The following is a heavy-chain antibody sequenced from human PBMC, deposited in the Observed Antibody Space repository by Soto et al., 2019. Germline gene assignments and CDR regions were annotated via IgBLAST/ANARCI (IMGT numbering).Heavy chain of an antibody. V-gene: IGHV4-31*03. CDR2: IYYSGST. CDR3: AREGGIVGATAADY. Sequence: QVQLQESGPVLVKPSQTLSLTCTVSGGSISSGGYYWSWIRQHPGKGLEWIGYIYYSGSTYYNPSRKSRVTISVDTSKNQFSLKLSSVTAADTAVYYCAREGGIVGATAADYWGQGTPVTVSS. D-gene: IGHD1-26*01. J-gene: IGHJ4*02. CDR1: GGSISSGGYY.